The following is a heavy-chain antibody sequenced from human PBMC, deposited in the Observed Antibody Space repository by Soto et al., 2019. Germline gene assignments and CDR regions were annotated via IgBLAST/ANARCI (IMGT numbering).Heavy chain of an antibody. D-gene: IGHD5-12*01. V-gene: IGHV4-39*01. CDR2: IYYSGST. CDR1: GGSISSSSYY. Sequence: QLQLQESGPGLVKPSETLSLTCTVSGGSISSSSYYCGWIRQPPGKGLEWIGSIYYSGSTYYNPSLKSRVTISVDTSKNQFSLKLSSVTAADTAVYYCARTRRDVYNYNYWGQGTLVTVSS. CDR3: ARTRRDVYNYNY. J-gene: IGHJ4*02.